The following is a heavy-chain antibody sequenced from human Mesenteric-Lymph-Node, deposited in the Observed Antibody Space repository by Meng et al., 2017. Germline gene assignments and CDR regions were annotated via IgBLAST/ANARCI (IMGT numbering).Heavy chain of an antibody. V-gene: IGHV3-23*01. CDR2: ISKSGDTA. J-gene: IGHJ4*02. CDR3: ASSRYSGYEDY. Sequence: GESLKISCAASGFTFSNSGMSWVRQAPGKGLQWVSGISKSGDTAFYAASVMGRFTISRDNSKNTLDLQMNSLRAEDTAVYYCASSRYSGYEDYWGQGTLVTVSS. D-gene: IGHD5-12*01. CDR1: GFTFSNSG.